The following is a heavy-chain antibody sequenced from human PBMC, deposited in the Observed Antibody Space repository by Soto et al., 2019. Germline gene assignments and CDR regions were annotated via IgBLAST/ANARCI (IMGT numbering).Heavy chain of an antibody. V-gene: IGHV3-30-3*01. CDR1: GFTFSSYA. J-gene: IGHJ6*03. CDR3: AKVAYFDWLGTSYYYYYMDV. D-gene: IGHD3-9*01. Sequence: GGSLRLSCAASGFTFSSYAMHWVRQAPGKGLEWVSVISYNGGSKYYADSVKGRFTISRDNSKNTLYLQMNSLRAEDTAVYYCAKVAYFDWLGTSYYYYYMDVWGKGTTVTVSS. CDR2: ISYNGGSK.